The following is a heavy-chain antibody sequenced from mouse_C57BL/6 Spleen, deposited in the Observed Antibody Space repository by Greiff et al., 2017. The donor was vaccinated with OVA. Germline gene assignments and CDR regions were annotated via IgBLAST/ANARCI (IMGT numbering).Heavy chain of an antibody. D-gene: IGHD4-1*01. V-gene: IGHV1-50*01. J-gene: IGHJ2*01. CDR1: GYTFTSYW. CDR2: IDPSDSYT. CDR3: ARRTGSYYFDY. Sequence: VQLQQPGAELVKPGASVKLSCKASGYTFTSYWMQWVKQRPGQGLEWIGAIDPSDSYTNYTQKFKGRATLTVDTSSSTAYMQLSSLTSEDSAVYYCARRTGSYYFDYWGQGTTLTVSS.